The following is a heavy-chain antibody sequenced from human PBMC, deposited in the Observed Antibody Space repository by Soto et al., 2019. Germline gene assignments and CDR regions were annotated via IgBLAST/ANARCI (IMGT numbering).Heavy chain of an antibody. V-gene: IGHV3-13*01. CDR1: GFTFSNYD. D-gene: IGHD1-26*01. Sequence: VQLVESGGGLVQPGGSLRLSCAASGFTFSNYDMHWVRQVTGRGLEWVSAIGTGGDTYYAGSVKGRFTISRENAKNSLYLQMNSLRAGDTAVYYCTRGAVGFDYWGQGTLVTVSS. J-gene: IGHJ4*02. CDR3: TRGAVGFDY. CDR2: IGTGGDT.